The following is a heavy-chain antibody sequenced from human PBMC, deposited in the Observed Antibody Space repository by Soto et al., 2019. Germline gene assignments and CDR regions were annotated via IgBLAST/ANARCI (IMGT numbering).Heavy chain of an antibody. CDR1: GGSISSYY. CDR2: IYYSGST. V-gene: IGHV4-59*01. J-gene: IGHJ4*02. Sequence: QVQLQESCPGLVKPSETLSLTCTVSGGSISSYYWSWIRQPPGKGLEWIGYIYYSGSTNYNPSLKSRVTISVDTSKNQFSLKLSSVTAADTAVYYCARDYDSEFDYWGQGTLVTVSS. CDR3: ARDYDSEFDY. D-gene: IGHD3-22*01.